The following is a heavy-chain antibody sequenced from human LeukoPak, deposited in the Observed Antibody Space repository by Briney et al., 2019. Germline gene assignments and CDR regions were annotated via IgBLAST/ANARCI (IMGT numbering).Heavy chain of an antibody. Sequence: GGSLRLSCAASGFTFSGYWMSWVRQAPGKGLEWVANIKQDGSEKYYADSVKGRFTISRDNAKNSLYLQMNSLRAEDTAVYYCAELGITMIGGVWGKGTTVTISS. V-gene: IGHV3-7*01. D-gene: IGHD3-10*02. J-gene: IGHJ6*04. CDR2: IKQDGSEK. CDR3: AELGITMIGGV. CDR1: GFTFSGYW.